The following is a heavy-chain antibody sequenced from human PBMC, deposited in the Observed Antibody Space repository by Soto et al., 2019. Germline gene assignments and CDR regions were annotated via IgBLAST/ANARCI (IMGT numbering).Heavy chain of an antibody. J-gene: IGHJ4*02. CDR2: INHSGST. V-gene: IGHV4-34*01. D-gene: IGHD2-15*01. Sequence: SETLSLTCAVYGGSFSGYYWSWIRQPPGKGLEWIGEINHSGSTNYNPSLKSRVTISVDTSKSQFSLKLSSVTAADTAVYYCALLTLGYCSGGSCYSDYWGQGTLVTVSS. CDR1: GGSFSGYY. CDR3: ALLTLGYCSGGSCYSDY.